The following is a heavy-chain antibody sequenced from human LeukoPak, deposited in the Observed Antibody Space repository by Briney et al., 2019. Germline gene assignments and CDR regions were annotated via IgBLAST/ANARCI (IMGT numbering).Heavy chain of an antibody. V-gene: IGHV3-74*01. CDR1: GFTLSSYW. Sequence: GGSLRLSCAASGFTLSSYWMHWVRQAPGEGLVWVSRIYIDGRSISYADSVKGRFTISRDNAKNTLYLQMNSLRVEDTAVYFCARDWEYSSSSVYWGQGTLVTVSS. D-gene: IGHD6-6*01. CDR3: ARDWEYSSSSVY. CDR2: IYIDGRSI. J-gene: IGHJ4*02.